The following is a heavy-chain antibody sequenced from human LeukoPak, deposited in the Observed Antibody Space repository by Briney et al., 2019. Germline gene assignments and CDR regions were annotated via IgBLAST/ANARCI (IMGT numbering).Heavy chain of an antibody. CDR2: ISGDGGST. Sequence: PRGSLRLSCAASGSTFDDYAMHSVRHAPGKGLEWVSLISGDGGSTYYADSVKGRFTISRDNSKTSLYLQMNSLRTEDTALYYCAKVAAGYSYGQDWGQGTLVTVSS. J-gene: IGHJ4*02. D-gene: IGHD5-18*01. CDR1: GSTFDDYA. V-gene: IGHV3-43*02. CDR3: AKVAAGYSYGQD.